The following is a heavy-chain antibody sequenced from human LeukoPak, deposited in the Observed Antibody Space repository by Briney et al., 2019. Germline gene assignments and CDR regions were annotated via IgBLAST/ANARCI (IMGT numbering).Heavy chain of an antibody. CDR2: ISYDGSNK. V-gene: IGHV3-30*18. Sequence: GGSLRLSCAASGFTFSSYGMHWVRQAPGKGLEWVAVISYDGSNKYYADSVKGRFTISRDNSKNTLYLQMNSLRAEDTAVYYCAKGPKAPLEYFQHWGQGTLVTVSS. J-gene: IGHJ1*01. CDR3: AKGPKAPLEYFQH. D-gene: IGHD5-24*01. CDR1: GFTFSSYG.